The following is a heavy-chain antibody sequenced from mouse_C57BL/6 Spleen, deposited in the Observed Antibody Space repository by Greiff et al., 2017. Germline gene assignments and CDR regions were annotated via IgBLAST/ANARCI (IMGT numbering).Heavy chain of an antibody. V-gene: IGHV1-52*01. Sequence: QVQLQQPGAELVRPGSSVKLSCKASGYTFTSYWMHWVKQRPIQGLEWIGNIDPSDSETHYNQKFKDKATLTVDKSSSTAYMQLSRLTSEDSAVYYCARRGSSDAMDYWGQGTSVTVSS. D-gene: IGHD1-1*01. CDR2: IDPSDSET. CDR1: GYTFTSYW. CDR3: ARRGSSDAMDY. J-gene: IGHJ4*01.